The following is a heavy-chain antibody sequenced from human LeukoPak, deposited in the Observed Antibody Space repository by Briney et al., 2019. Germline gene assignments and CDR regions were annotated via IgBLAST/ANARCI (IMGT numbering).Heavy chain of an antibody. CDR2: IYFSGST. D-gene: IGHD6-13*01. CDR1: GGSISSSSFY. Sequence: ASETLSLTCTVSGGSISSSSFYWGWIRQPPGKGLEWIGNIYFSGSTYYNPSLKSRVTISVDTSKNLFSLKLTSVTAADTAVYYCAGLTYSNSWPFDYWGQGTLVTVSS. J-gene: IGHJ4*02. CDR3: AGLTYSNSWPFDY. V-gene: IGHV4-39*01.